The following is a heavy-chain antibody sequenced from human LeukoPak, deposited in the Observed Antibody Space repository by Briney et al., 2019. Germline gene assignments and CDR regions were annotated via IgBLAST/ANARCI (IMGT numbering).Heavy chain of an antibody. D-gene: IGHD6-13*01. CDR3: ATSGSSSSWYYFDY. Sequence: SVKVSCKASGGTFSSYAISGVRQAPGQGLDWVGGIIPIFGTSKYARRFHGGVTITADESTSTAYMELSSLRSDDTAVYYCATSGSSSSWYYFDYWGQGTLVTVSS. CDR2: IIPIFGTS. V-gene: IGHV1-69*13. J-gene: IGHJ4*02. CDR1: GGTFSSYA.